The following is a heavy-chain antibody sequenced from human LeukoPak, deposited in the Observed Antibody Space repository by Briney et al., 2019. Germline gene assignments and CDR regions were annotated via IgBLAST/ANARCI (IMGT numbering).Heavy chain of an antibody. CDR3: AKDSPGRGSTSCSNC. CDR1: GFTFSSYA. J-gene: IGHJ4*02. CDR2: ISGSGGST. V-gene: IGHV3-23*01. Sequence: GGSLRLSCAASGFTFSSYAMSWVRQAPGEGLEWVSAISGSGGSTYYADSVKGRFTISRDNSKNTLYLQMNSLRAEDTAVYYCAKDSPGRGSTSCSNCWGQGTLVTVSS. D-gene: IGHD2-2*01.